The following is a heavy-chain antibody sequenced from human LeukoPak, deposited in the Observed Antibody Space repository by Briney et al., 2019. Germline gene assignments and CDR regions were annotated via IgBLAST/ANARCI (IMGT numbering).Heavy chain of an antibody. CDR2: IYYSGDT. V-gene: IGHV4-59*01. CDR1: GGSISTYH. J-gene: IGHJ4*02. CDR3: ARRDSEGFAYYFDY. Sequence: SETLSLTCTVSGGSISTYHWSWIRQPPGKGLEWIGYIYYSGDTNYNPSLKSRVTISVDTSKNQFSLKLSSVTAADTAVYYCARRDSEGFAYYFDYWGQGTLVTVSS. D-gene: IGHD3-10*01.